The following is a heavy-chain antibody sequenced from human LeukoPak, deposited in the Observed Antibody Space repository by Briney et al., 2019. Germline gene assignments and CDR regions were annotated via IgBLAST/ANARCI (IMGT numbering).Heavy chain of an antibody. D-gene: IGHD2-15*01. Sequence: GGSLRLSCAASGFTFTTYAMGWVRQAPGKGLEWVSTISGSGGNTNYADSVKGRFTISRDNSKNTLYLQMNSLRAEDTAVYYCAREVVSTPSYFDSWGQGTLVTVSS. J-gene: IGHJ4*02. CDR3: AREVVSTPSYFDS. CDR1: GFTFTTYA. V-gene: IGHV3-23*01. CDR2: ISGSGGNT.